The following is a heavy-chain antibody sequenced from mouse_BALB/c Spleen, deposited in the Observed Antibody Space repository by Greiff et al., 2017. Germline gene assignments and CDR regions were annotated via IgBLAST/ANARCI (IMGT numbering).Heavy chain of an antibody. Sequence: QVQLQQPGAELVKPGASVKLSCKASGYTFTSYWMHWVKQRPGQGLEWIGEINPSNGRTNYNEKFKSKATLTVDKSSSTAYMQLSSLTSEDSAVYYCARGRDYYGRDYFDYWGQGTTLTVSS. CDR1: GYTFTSYW. CDR3: ARGRDYYGRDYFDY. J-gene: IGHJ2*01. D-gene: IGHD1-1*01. CDR2: INPSNGRT. V-gene: IGHV1S81*02.